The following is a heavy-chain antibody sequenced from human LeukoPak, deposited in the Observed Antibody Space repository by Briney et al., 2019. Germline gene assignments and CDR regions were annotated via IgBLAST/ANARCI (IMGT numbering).Heavy chain of an antibody. CDR2: ISGSTGST. V-gene: IGHV3-23*01. J-gene: IGHJ4*02. D-gene: IGHD5-12*01. CDR3: AKDIVATINYCEY. CDR1: GFTFSIYA. Sequence: GSLRLSCAASGFTFSIYAISWVRQAPGKGLEWVSSISGSTGSTYYADSVKGRFTISRDNSKNTLYLQMNSLRAEDTAVYYCAKDIVATINYCEYWGQGTLVTVSS.